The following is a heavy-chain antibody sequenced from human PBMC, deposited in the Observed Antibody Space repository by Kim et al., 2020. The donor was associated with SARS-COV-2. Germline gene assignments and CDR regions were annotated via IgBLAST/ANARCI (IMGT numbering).Heavy chain of an antibody. V-gene: IGHV4-4*07. CDR1: GGSISSYY. D-gene: IGHD2-8*01. CDR3: AVSYTHGVFFDY. Sequence: SETLSLTCTVSGGSISSYYWSWIRQPAGKGLEWIGRIYTSGSTNYNPSLKSRVTMSVDTSKNQFSLKLSSVTAADTAVYYCAVSYTHGVFFDYWGQGTLVTVSS. J-gene: IGHJ4*02. CDR2: IYTSGST.